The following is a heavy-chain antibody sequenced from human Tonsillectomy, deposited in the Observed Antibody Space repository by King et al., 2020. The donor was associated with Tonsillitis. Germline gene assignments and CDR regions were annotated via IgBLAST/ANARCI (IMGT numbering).Heavy chain of an antibody. V-gene: IGHV4-38-2*01. D-gene: IGHD5-24*01. CDR2: IYHSGST. J-gene: IGHJ4*02. CDR1: GYSITSGFY. CDR3: GRARDWVQLFDY. Sequence: QVQLQESGPGLVKPSETLSLTCAVSGYSITSGFYWGWIRQPPGKGLEWFGSIYHSGSTYYNPSLKSRVTISVDTSTNQFSLKLSSVTAADTAVYYCGRARDWVQLFDYWGQGAQVTVSS.